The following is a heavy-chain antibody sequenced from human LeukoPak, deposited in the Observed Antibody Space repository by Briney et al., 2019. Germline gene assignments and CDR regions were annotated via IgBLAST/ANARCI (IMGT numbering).Heavy chain of an antibody. V-gene: IGHV3-48*01. J-gene: IGHJ6*03. CDR2: ISSSSSTI. Sequence: TGGSLRLSCAASGFTFSSYSMNWVRQAPGKGLEWVSYISSSSSTIYYADSVKGRFTISRDNAKNSLYLQMNSLRAEDTAVYYCARDTPSTAPKYGGDYYYYYMDVWGKGTTVTVSS. CDR1: GFTFSSYS. CDR3: ARDTPSTAPKYGGDYYYYYMDV. D-gene: IGHD4-17*01.